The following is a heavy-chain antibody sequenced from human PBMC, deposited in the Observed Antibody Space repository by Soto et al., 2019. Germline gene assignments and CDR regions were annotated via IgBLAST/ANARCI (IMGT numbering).Heavy chain of an antibody. V-gene: IGHV4-31*03. J-gene: IGHJ3*02. D-gene: IGHD3-10*01. CDR1: GGSISSGAYY. CDR3: ARGDSANYGSGTYAFDI. CDR2: IYYSGST. Sequence: SETLSLTCTVSGGSISSGAYYWNWIRQHPGKGLERIGCIYYSGSTNYNPSLKSRVIISVDTSKTQFSLKVSAVTAADTAVFYCARGDSANYGSGTYAFDIWGRGTMVTVSS.